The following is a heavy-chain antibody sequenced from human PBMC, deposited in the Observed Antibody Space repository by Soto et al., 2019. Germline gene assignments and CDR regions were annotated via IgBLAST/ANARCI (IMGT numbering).Heavy chain of an antibody. CDR1: GYTFTSYY. V-gene: IGHV1-18*04. Sequence: ASVKVSCKASGYTFTSYYMHWVRQAPGQGLEWMGRISPYDDNTNYAQNLQGRVTMTTDTSTSTAYMELRSLRSDDTAVYYCARESPPADYWGQGTLVTVSS. CDR2: ISPYDDNT. CDR3: ARESPPADY. J-gene: IGHJ4*02.